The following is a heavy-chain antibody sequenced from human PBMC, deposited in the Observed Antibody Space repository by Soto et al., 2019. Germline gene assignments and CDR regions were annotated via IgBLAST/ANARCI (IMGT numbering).Heavy chain of an antibody. CDR3: ARSYSSSWYYCGMDV. CDR2: IYHSGST. CDR1: GGSISSSNW. V-gene: IGHV4-4*02. D-gene: IGHD6-13*01. J-gene: IGHJ6*02. Sequence: QVQLQESGPGLVKPSGTLSLTCAVSGGSISSSNWWSWVRQPPGKGLEWIGEIYHSGSTNYNPSLTRRVPLSVAKSKIQFSLRLGSVTAADTAVYYCARSYSSSWYYCGMDVWGQGTTVTVSS.